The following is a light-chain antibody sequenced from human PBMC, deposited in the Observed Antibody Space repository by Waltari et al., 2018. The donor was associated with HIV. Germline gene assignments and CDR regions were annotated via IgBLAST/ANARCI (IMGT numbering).Light chain of an antibody. J-gene: IGLJ3*02. CDR3: SSYAGTNKV. Sequence: QSALTPPPSASGSPGQSVTVSRTSPPSDIRGYNYVSWYHQHPGKPPQLIIYEVTKRPSGVPDRFSGSKSGNTASLTVSGLQAEDEADYYCSSYAGTNKVFGGGTKLTVL. CDR1: PSDIRGYNY. V-gene: IGLV2-8*01. CDR2: EVT.